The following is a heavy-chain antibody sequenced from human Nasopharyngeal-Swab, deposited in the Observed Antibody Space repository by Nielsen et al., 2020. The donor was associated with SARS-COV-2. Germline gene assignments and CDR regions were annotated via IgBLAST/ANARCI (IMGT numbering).Heavy chain of an antibody. D-gene: IGHD1-26*01. J-gene: IGHJ6*02. V-gene: IGHV3-30*18. Sequence: GGSLRLSCAASGFTFSSYGMPWVRQAPGKGLEWVAVISYDGSNKYYADSVKGRFTISRDNSKNTLYLQMNSLRAEDTAVYYCAKDFSGSYGGMDVWGQGTTVTVSS. CDR2: ISYDGSNK. CDR3: AKDFSGSYGGMDV. CDR1: GFTFSSYG.